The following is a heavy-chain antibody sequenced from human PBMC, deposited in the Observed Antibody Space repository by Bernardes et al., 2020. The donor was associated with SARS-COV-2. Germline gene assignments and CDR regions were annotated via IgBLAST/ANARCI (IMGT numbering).Heavy chain of an antibody. J-gene: IGHJ2*01. CDR1: GFAFSFSA. Sequence: GGSLRLSCTASGFAFSFSAMSWVRQAPGPGLAWVSTISDSDASTYYADSVMGRFTISRDNSRNTLYLQMNSLRPEDTAVYYCAKDLGANYWYFDLWGRGTLVAGSS. CDR2: ISDSDAST. D-gene: IGHD3-16*01. V-gene: IGHV3-23*01. CDR3: AKDLGANYWYFDL.